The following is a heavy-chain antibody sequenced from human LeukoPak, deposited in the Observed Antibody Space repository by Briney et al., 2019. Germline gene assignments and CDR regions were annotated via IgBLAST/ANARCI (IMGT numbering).Heavy chain of an antibody. CDR1: GFTFSSYA. V-gene: IGHV3-23*01. Sequence: GGSLRLSRAASGFTFSSYAMSWVRQAPGKGLEWVSAISGSGGSTYYADSVKGRFTISRDNSKDTLYLQMNSLRAEDTAVYYCAKAIAAAGIRYYGMDVWGQGTTVTVSS. CDR2: ISGSGGST. CDR3: AKAIAAAGIRYYGMDV. D-gene: IGHD6-13*01. J-gene: IGHJ6*02.